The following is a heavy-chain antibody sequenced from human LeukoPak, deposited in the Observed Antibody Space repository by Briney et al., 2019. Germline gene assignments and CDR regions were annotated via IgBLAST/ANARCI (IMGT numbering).Heavy chain of an antibody. CDR3: ARGATLIQVIILPENYYYMDV. D-gene: IGHD3-22*01. V-gene: IGHV1-2*02. J-gene: IGHJ6*03. CDR2: ISPKSGDT. CDR1: GYTFSCYY. Sequence: ASVKVSCKASGYTFSCYYMHWIRQAPGQGLEWMGWISPKSGDTKYAQKFQGRVTMTRDTSMSTAYMELERLSSDDTALYYCARGATLIQVIILPENYYYMDVWGKGTTVTVSS.